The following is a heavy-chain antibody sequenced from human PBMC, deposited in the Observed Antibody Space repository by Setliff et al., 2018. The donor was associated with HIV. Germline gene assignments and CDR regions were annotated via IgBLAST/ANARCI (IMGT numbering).Heavy chain of an antibody. D-gene: IGHD5-12*01. CDR1: GYTFTTYG. Sequence: ASVKVSCKASGYTFTTYGITWMRQAPGQGLEWMGWIGTDNGNTNYAQNLQGRVTMTTDKSTSTAYMELRSLRSDDTAVYYCARDIGDLVATILTFFDYWGQGTMVTVSS. CDR3: ARDIGDLVATILTFFDY. V-gene: IGHV1-18*01. CDR2: IGTDNGNT. J-gene: IGHJ4*02.